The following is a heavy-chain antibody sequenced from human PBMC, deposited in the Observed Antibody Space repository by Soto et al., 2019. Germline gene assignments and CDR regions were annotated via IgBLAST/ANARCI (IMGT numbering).Heavy chain of an antibody. V-gene: IGHV3-74*01. Sequence: EVQLVESGGGLVQPGGSLRLSCAASGFTFSGYWMHWVRQVPGKGLVWVSRISGDGSSTNYADFAKGRFTISRDNAKNTVYLQMNSLRVEDTAVYYCARRVWDGGYCAFWGQGILVTVSS. CDR2: ISGDGSST. D-gene: IGHD2-15*01. CDR3: ARRVWDGGYCAF. CDR1: GFTFSGYW. J-gene: IGHJ4*02.